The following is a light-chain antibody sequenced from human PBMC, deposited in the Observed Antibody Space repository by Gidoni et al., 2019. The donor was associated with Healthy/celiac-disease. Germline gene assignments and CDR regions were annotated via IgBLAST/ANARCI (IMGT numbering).Light chain of an antibody. V-gene: IGKV3-15*01. Sequence: VLTQSPATLSVSPGERATLSCRASQSVSSYLAWYQQKPGQAPRLLIYGASTRATGIPARFSGSGSGTEFTLTISRQSEDFAVYYCQQYNNWSITFGQGTRLEIK. CDR2: GAS. J-gene: IGKJ5*01. CDR1: QSVSSY. CDR3: QQYNNWSIT.